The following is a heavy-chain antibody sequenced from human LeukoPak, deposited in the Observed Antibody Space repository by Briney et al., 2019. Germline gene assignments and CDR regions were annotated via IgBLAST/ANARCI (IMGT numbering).Heavy chain of an antibody. J-gene: IGHJ6*02. Sequence: GGSLRLSCAASGFTFSDYAMHWVRQAPGKGLEWVAVMSYDGSNKYYADSVKGRFTISRDSSKNTLYVQMNSLRVEDTAVYYCARDYQWLRAMDVWGQGTTVTVSS. CDR2: MSYDGSNK. CDR3: ARDYQWLRAMDV. D-gene: IGHD6-19*01. V-gene: IGHV3-30-3*01. CDR1: GFTFSDYA.